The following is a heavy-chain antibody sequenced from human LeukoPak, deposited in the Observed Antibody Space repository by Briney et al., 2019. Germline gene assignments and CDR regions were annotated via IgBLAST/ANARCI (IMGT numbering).Heavy chain of an antibody. CDR1: GGSFLGYY. CDR3: ARGPQFYSSSWYMGAFDI. V-gene: IGHV4-34*01. D-gene: IGHD6-13*01. CDR2: VNDSGAT. J-gene: IGHJ3*02. Sequence: SETLSLTCGVNGGSFLGYYWSWIRQPPGKGLEWIGEVNDSGATNCNPSLRSRVTISVDTSKNQYSLKLSSVTAADTAVYYCARGPQFYSSSWYMGAFDIWGQGTMVTVSS.